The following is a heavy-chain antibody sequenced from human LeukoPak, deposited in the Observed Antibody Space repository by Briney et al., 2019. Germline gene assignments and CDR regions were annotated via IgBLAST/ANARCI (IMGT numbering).Heavy chain of an antibody. Sequence: AGGSLRLSCAASGFTVSSNYMSWVRQAPGKGLEWVSVVYGGGSTYYADSVKGRFSISRDNSKNTLYLQMNSLRAEDTAVYYCARDKYGDYVSWFDPWGQGTLVTVSS. D-gene: IGHD4-17*01. V-gene: IGHV3-66*01. CDR1: GFTVSSNY. CDR2: VYGGGST. J-gene: IGHJ5*02. CDR3: ARDKYGDYVSWFDP.